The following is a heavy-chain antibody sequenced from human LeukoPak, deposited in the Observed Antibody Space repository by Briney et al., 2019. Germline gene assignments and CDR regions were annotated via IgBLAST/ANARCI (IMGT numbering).Heavy chain of an antibody. D-gene: IGHD1-26*01. J-gene: IGHJ4*02. CDR2: IKAKPHGGTT. CDR3: TTDGVGIEGATFDY. Sequence: GGSLRLSCAASGFTFSSYGMSWVRQAPGKGLEWVGRIKAKPHGGTTDYAAPVKGRFTISRDDSKNTLHLQMNSLKTEDTAVYYCTTDGVGIEGATFDYWGQGILVTVSS. V-gene: IGHV3-15*01. CDR1: GFTFSSYG.